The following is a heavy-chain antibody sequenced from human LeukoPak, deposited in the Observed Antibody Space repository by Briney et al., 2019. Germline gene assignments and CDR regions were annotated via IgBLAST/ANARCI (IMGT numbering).Heavy chain of an antibody. D-gene: IGHD3-10*01. J-gene: IGHJ5*02. V-gene: IGHV1-2*02. Sequence: GASVKVSCKASGYTFTGYYMHWVRQAPGQGLEWMGWINPNSGGTNYAQKFQGRVTMTRDTSISTAYMELSRLRSDDTAVYYCARVPLWFGELLSWFDPWGQGTLVTVSS. CDR1: GYTFTGYY. CDR3: ARVPLWFGELLSWFDP. CDR2: INPNSGGT.